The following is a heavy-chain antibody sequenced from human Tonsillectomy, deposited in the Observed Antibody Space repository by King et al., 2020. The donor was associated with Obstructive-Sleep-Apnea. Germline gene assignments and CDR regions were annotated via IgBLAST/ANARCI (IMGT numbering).Heavy chain of an antibody. CDR1: GYSFTSYW. V-gene: IGHV5-51*01. D-gene: IGHD5-18*01. CDR2: IYPGDSDT. J-gene: IGHJ6*02. CDR3: ARVDTAMVPLYGMDV. Sequence: QLVQSGAEVKKPGASLKISCQGSGYSFTSYWIGWVRQMPGKGLEWMGIIYPGDSDTTYSPSFQGQVTISADKSISTAYLQWSSLKASDTAMYYCARVDTAMVPLYGMDVWGQGTTVTVSS.